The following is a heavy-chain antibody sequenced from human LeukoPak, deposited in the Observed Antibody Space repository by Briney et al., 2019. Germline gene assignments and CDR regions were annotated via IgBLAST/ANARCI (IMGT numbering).Heavy chain of an antibody. CDR2: INHSGST. V-gene: IGHV4-34*01. CDR3: ARGRDGDY. CDR1: GGSFSGYY. J-gene: IGHJ4*02. Sequence: SETLSLTCAVYGGSFSGYYWSWIRQPPGKGLEWIGEINHSGSTNYNPSLKSRVTISVDTSKNQFSLKLSSVTAADTAVYYCARGRDGDYWGQGTLVAVSS.